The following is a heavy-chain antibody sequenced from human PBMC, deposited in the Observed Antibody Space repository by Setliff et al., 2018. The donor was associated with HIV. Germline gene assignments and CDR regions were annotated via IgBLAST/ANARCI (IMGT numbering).Heavy chain of an antibody. CDR2: ISTYNGNT. Sequence: GASVKVSCKASGYTFTSYGISWVRQAPGQGLEWMGWISTYNGNTNYAQKLQGRVTLTTDTSTTTAYMELTSLRSDDTAVYYCARDRRVAMADGTDFWGQGTLVTVSS. CDR1: GYTFTSYG. D-gene: IGHD6-19*01. CDR3: ARDRRVAMADGTDF. V-gene: IGHV1-18*01. J-gene: IGHJ4*02.